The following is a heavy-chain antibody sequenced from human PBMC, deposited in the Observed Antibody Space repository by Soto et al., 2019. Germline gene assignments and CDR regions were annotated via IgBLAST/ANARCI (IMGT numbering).Heavy chain of an antibody. CDR2: ISSSSSTI. CDR3: ASGRYCSGGSCYSPWYFDL. J-gene: IGHJ2*01. CDR1: GFTFSSYS. Sequence: GGSLRLSCAASGFTFSSYSMNWVRQAPGKGLEWVSYISSSSSTIYYADSVKGRFTISRDNAKNSLYLQMNSLRDEDTAVYYCASGRYCSGGSCYSPWYFDLWGRGTLVTVSS. V-gene: IGHV3-48*02. D-gene: IGHD2-15*01.